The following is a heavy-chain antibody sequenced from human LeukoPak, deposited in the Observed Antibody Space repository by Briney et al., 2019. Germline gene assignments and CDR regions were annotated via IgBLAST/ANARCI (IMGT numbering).Heavy chain of an antibody. CDR3: ASRPRELRILEWGSAFDI. Sequence: SVKVSCKASGGTFSSYAFSWVRQAPGPGIEWMGGVIPNFGTANNAQKFQGRVTVTTAESTSTAYMELSSLRAEDTAVYYCASRPRELRILEWGSAFDIWGQGTMVTVSS. CDR2: VIPNFGTA. V-gene: IGHV1-69*05. D-gene: IGHD3-3*01. CDR1: GGTFSSYA. J-gene: IGHJ3*02.